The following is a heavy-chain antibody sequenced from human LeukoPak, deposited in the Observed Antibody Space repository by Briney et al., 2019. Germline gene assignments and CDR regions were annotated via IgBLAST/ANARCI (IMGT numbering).Heavy chain of an antibody. Sequence: PSETLSLTCTVSGGSISSYYWSWIRQPPGKGLEWLGYIYYSGSTNYNPSLKSRVTISVDTSKNQFSLKLSSVTAADTAVYYCARVNSSSPDAFDIWGRGTMVTVSS. D-gene: IGHD6-6*01. CDR3: ARVNSSSPDAFDI. CDR1: GGSISSYY. CDR2: IYYSGST. J-gene: IGHJ3*02. V-gene: IGHV4-59*01.